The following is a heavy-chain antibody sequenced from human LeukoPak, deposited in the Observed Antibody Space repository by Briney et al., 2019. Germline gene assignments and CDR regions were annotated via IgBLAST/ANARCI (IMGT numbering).Heavy chain of an antibody. CDR1: GFIFSSYS. Sequence: GGSLRLSCAASGFIFSSYSMNWVRQAPGKGLEWVSSISSSSSYIYYADSVKGRFTISRDNAKNSLYLQMNSLRAEDTAVYYCAKGGSSWTGDAFDIWGQGTMVTVSS. V-gene: IGHV3-21*04. D-gene: IGHD6-13*01. CDR2: ISSSSSYI. J-gene: IGHJ3*02. CDR3: AKGGSSWTGDAFDI.